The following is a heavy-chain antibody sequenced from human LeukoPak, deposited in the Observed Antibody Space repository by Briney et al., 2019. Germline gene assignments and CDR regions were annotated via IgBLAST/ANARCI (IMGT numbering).Heavy chain of an antibody. CDR2: ISSGGGST. J-gene: IGHJ4*02. Sequence: GGSLRLSCAASGFTFRNHWMHWVRQTPGKGLVWVSRISSGGGSTTYADSVKGRFTISRDNAKNTLYLQMNNLRAEDTAMYYCARDQRVTGRPDIDYWGQGTLVIVSS. CDR3: ARDQRVTGRPDIDY. D-gene: IGHD6-6*01. V-gene: IGHV3-74*03. CDR1: GFTFRNHW.